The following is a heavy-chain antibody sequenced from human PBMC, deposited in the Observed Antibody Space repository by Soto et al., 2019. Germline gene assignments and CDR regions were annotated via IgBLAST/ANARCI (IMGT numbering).Heavy chain of an antibody. D-gene: IGHD5-12*01. V-gene: IGHV4-39*01. CDR3: SRRAGYALDY. CDR2: IFYSGST. J-gene: IGHJ4*02. CDR1: GGSISSSNYY. Sequence: QLQLQESGPGLVKPSETLSLTCTVSGGSISSSNYYWGWIRQPPGKGLEWIGSIFYSGSTYYNPSLKDRVTISIDTSKKQFSLKLSSVTAADTALDYCSRRAGYALDYWGQGTLVTVSS.